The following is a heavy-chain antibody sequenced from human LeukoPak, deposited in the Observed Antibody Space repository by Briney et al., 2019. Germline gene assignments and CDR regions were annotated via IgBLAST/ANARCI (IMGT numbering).Heavy chain of an antibody. V-gene: IGHV1-46*01. Sequence: ASVKVSCKASGYTFTSYYMHWVRQSPGQGLEWMGIINPSGGSTSYTQKFQGRVTMTRDMSTSTVYMELSSLRSEDTAVYYCARDSLQFSLRLEYWGQGTLVTVSS. J-gene: IGHJ4*02. D-gene: IGHD4-17*01. CDR1: GYTFTSYY. CDR2: INPSGGST. CDR3: ARDSLQFSLRLEY.